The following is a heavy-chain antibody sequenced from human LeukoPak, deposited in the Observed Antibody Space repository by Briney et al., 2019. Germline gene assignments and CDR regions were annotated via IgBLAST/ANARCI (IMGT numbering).Heavy chain of an antibody. CDR2: IYTSGST. J-gene: IGHJ4*02. D-gene: IGHD3-22*01. CDR3: AGQYDSSGYPLDY. Sequence: PSETLSLTCTVSGGSISSYYWSWIRQPPGKGLEWIGYIYTSGSTNYNPSLKSRVTISVDTSKNQFSLKLSSVTAADTAVYYCAGQYDSSGYPLDYWGQGTLVTVSS. CDR1: GGSISSYY. V-gene: IGHV4-4*09.